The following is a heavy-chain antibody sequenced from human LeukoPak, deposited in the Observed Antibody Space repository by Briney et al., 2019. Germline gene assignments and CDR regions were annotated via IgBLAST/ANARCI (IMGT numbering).Heavy chain of an antibody. V-gene: IGHV3-43*01. D-gene: IGHD2-2*02. Sequence: PGGSLRLSCAASGFNFEDYTMHWVRQTPGKGLEWVSLINWDGGSTYYADSVKGRFAISRDNNKNSLYLQMTSLSTEDTALYYCTKGSNTWPSLFDYWGQGTLVTVSS. CDR3: TKGSNTWPSLFDY. CDR1: GFNFEDYT. J-gene: IGHJ4*02. CDR2: INWDGGST.